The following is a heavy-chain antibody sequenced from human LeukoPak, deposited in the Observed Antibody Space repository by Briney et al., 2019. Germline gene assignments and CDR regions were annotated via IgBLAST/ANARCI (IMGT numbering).Heavy chain of an antibody. V-gene: IGHV3-48*02. CDR3: ASSGYYNSPY. Sequence: GGSLRLSCAASGFTFSSYSMNWVRLAPGKGLEWVSFISSSGSTISYADSVKGRFTISRDNAKNSLYLQMNSLRDEDTAVYYCASSGYYNSPYWGQGTLVTVSS. J-gene: IGHJ4*01. CDR1: GFTFSSYS. CDR2: ISSSGSTI. D-gene: IGHD3-22*01.